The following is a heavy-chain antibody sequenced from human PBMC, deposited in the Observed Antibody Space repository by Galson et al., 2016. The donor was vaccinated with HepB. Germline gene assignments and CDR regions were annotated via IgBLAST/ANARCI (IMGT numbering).Heavy chain of an antibody. CDR1: GYSFTSYW. V-gene: IGHV5-10-1*01. CDR2: IDTSDSYT. J-gene: IGHJ6*02. D-gene: IGHD3-10*01. Sequence: QSGAEVKKPGESLRISCKGSGYSFTSYWTSWVRQMPGKGLEWMGMIDTSDSYTNYSPSFQGHVTISLDKSISAAYLQWTSLKASDTAMYYCARMNDGSGSYYKSLDVWGQGTTVTVSS. CDR3: ARMNDGSGSYYKSLDV.